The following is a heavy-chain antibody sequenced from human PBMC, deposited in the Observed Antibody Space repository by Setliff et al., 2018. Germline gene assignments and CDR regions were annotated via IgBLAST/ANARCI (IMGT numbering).Heavy chain of an antibody. CDR1: GYTFTDYA. Sequence: ASVKVSCKASGYTFTDYAMHWVRQAPGQRLEWMGWINPGNGNTKYSQKFQGRVTITRDTSASTAYMELSSLRSEDTAVYYCAREVLPLVREEAFYIWGQGTMVTVSS. CDR3: AREVLPLVREEAFYI. J-gene: IGHJ3*02. V-gene: IGHV1-3*01. CDR2: INPGNGNT. D-gene: IGHD2-2*01.